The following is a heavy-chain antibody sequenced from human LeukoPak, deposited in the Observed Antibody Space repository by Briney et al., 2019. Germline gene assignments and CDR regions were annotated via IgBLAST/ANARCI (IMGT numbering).Heavy chain of an antibody. CDR1: GYRFTNYW. CDR2: IYPGDSDT. Sequence: GESLKISCKGSGYRFTNYWIGWVRQMPGKGLEWMGIIYPGDSDTRYSPSFQGQVTISADKSISTAYLQWSSLKASDTAMYYCARTIIAAGDAFDIWGQGTMVTVSS. D-gene: IGHD2-15*01. J-gene: IGHJ3*02. V-gene: IGHV5-51*01. CDR3: ARTIIAAGDAFDI.